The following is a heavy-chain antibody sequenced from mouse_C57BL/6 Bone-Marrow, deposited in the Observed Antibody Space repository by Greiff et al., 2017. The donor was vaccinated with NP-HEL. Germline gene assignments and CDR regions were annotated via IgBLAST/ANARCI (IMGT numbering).Heavy chain of an antibody. CDR2: INPNYGTN. Sequence: EVQLQQSGPELVKPGASVKISCKASGYSFTDYNMNWVKQSNGKSLEWIGVINPNYGTNSYNQKFKGKATLTVDQSSSTAYMQLNSLTSEDSAVYYCARFDYYGSSYEDYAMDYWGQGTSVTVSS. D-gene: IGHD1-1*01. CDR3: ARFDYYGSSYEDYAMDY. J-gene: IGHJ4*01. CDR1: GYSFTDYN. V-gene: IGHV1-39*01.